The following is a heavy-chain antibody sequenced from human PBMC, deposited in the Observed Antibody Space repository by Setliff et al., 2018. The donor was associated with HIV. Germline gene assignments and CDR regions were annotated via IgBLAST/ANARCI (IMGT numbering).Heavy chain of an antibody. J-gene: IGHJ4*02. V-gene: IGHV3-48*04. CDR3: ARLDFFDSSTYPPYDS. D-gene: IGHD3-22*01. CDR2: ISSSSSPI. Sequence: GGSLRLSCEASGFTLRSYAMYWVRQAPGKGLEWISFISSSSSPIYYADSVKGRFTISRDNAKNSLFLQMNSLRAEDTAMYYCARLDFFDSSTYPPYDSWGQGTLVTVSS. CDR1: GFTLRSYA.